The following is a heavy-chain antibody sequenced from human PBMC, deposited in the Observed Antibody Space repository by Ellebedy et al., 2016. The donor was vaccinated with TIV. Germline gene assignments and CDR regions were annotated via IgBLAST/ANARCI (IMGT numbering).Heavy chain of an antibody. Sequence: PGGSLRLSCAASGFTFSSYAMHWVRQAPGKGLEWVAVISYDGSNKYYADSVKGRFTISRDNSKNTLYLQMNSLRAEDTAVYYCARDGRGGYLDYWGQGTLVTVSS. V-gene: IGHV3-30-3*01. J-gene: IGHJ4*02. CDR3: ARDGRGGYLDY. CDR2: ISYDGSNK. D-gene: IGHD3-10*01. CDR1: GFTFSSYA.